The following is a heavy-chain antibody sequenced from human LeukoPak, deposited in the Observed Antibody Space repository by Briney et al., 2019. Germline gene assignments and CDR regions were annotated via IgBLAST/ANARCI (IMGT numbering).Heavy chain of an antibody. D-gene: IGHD4-17*01. CDR3: ARASIIDYGDYGDYGDY. V-gene: IGHV1-46*01. J-gene: IGHJ4*02. Sequence: GASVKVSCKASGYTFTSYYMHWVRQAPGQGLEWMGIINPSGGSTSYAQKFQGRVTMTRDMSTSTVYMELSSLRSEDTAVYYCARASIIDYGDYGDYGDYWGQGTLVTVSS. CDR1: GYTFTSYY. CDR2: INPSGGST.